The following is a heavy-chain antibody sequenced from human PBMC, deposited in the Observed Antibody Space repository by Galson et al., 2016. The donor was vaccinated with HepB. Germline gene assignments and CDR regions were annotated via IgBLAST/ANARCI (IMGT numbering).Heavy chain of an antibody. J-gene: IGHJ4*02. D-gene: IGHD2-15*01. CDR3: ARELEEYCVGNSCYYTPGGYFDY. V-gene: IGHV4-59*01. CDR1: GGSISSYY. Sequence: SETLSLTCSVSGGSISSYYWGWIRQPPGKGLEWIGSVHYSGSTKYNPSLKSRVTISVDTSKNQFSLKLSSVTAADTAVYYSARELEEYCVGNSCYYTPGGYFDYWGQGTLATVSS. CDR2: VHYSGST.